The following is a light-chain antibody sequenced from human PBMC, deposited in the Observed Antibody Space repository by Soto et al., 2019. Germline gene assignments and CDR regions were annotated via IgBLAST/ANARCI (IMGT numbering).Light chain of an antibody. J-gene: IGLJ1*01. V-gene: IGLV1-44*01. CDR3: AAWDDSLNGYV. CDR1: SSYIGSNT. CDR2: SNN. Sequence: QTVVTQPPSASGTPGQRVTISCSGSSSYIGSNTVNWYLHLPGTAPKLLIYSNNHRPSGVPDRFSGSKSGTSASLAISGLQSEDEADYYCAAWDDSLNGYVFGTGTKLTVL.